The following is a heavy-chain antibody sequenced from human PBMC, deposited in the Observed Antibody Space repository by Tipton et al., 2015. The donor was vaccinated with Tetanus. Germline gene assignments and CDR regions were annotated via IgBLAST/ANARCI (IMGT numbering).Heavy chain of an antibody. V-gene: IGHV4-4*09. CDR2: VYSTATT. CDR3: ARGEAYGDYPAMYFFDN. J-gene: IGHJ4*02. Sequence: TLSLTCTVSGDSVSGYYWSWIRQPPGKGPEWIGYVYSTATTYYNPSLRSRVTISVDTSKNQFSLKLTSVTAADTAVYYCARGEAYGDYPAMYFFDNWGQGTLLTVSS. CDR1: GDSVSGYY. D-gene: IGHD4-17*01.